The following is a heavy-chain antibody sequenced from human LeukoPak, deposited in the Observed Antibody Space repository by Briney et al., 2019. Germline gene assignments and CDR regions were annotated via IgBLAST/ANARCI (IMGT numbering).Heavy chain of an antibody. CDR2: ISYDGSNK. J-gene: IGHJ6*02. CDR1: GFTFSSYG. Sequence: PGRSLRLSCAASGFTFSSYGMHWVRQAPGKGLEWVAVISYDGSNKYYADSVKGRFTISRDNAKNSLYLQMNSLRAEDTAVYYCAREAGSSGYPYYYYYGMDVWGQGTTVTVSS. CDR3: AREAGSSGYPYYYYYGMDV. D-gene: IGHD3-22*01. V-gene: IGHV3-30*03.